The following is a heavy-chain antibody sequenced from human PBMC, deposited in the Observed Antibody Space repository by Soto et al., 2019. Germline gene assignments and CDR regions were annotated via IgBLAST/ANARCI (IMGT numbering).Heavy chain of an antibody. CDR3: ARPRDYSTSLSFLX. CDR1: GYSFIHYW. J-gene: IGHJ4*02. V-gene: IGHV5-51*01. Sequence: PGESLKISCKGFGYSFIHYWIGWVRQTPGTGLEWMGLIYPSDSDIRYSPSFQGQVTISADKSINTAYLQWSSLKASDTAMYYCARPRDYSTSLSFLXWGQGTQVTVSS. D-gene: IGHD6-6*01. CDR2: IYPSDSDI.